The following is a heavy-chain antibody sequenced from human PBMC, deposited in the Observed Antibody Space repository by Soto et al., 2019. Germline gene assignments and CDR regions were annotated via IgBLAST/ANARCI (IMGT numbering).Heavy chain of an antibody. J-gene: IGHJ4*02. CDR1: GFTFSIYS. CDR2: IMPGSSHI. D-gene: IGHD3-22*01. CDR3: ANDYDSSGALFDY. V-gene: IGHV3-48*01. Sequence: HPGGSLRFSCAASGFTFSIYSMNWVRQAPGKGLEWVSYIMPGSSHIFYADSVKGRFTISRDNAKNSLYLQMNSLRAEDTAVYYCANDYDSSGALFDYWGQGTLVTVSS.